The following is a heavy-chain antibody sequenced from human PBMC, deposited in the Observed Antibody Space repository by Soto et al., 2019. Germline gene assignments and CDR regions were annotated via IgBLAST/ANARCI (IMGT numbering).Heavy chain of an antibody. D-gene: IGHD4-4*01. CDR1: RYTFISYD. Sequence: QVQLVQSGAEVKKPGASVKVSCKASRYTFISYDINWVRQATGQGLEWMGWMNPKSANTGYAQNFQGRVTMTRNTYISTAYMELSSLRSADTAVYYCARSPSWETTVTPCYFDYWGQGTLVTVSS. V-gene: IGHV1-8*01. CDR3: ARSPSWETTVTPCYFDY. CDR2: MNPKSANT. J-gene: IGHJ4*02.